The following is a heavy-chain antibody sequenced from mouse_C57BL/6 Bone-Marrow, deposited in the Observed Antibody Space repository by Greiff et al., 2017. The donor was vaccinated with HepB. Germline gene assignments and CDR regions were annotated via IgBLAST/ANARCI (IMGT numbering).Heavy chain of an antibody. Sequence: EVNVVESGGGLVKPGGSLKLSCAASGFTFSSYAMSWVRQTPEKRLEWVATISDGGSYTYYPDNVKGRFTISRDNAKNNLYLQMSHLKSEDTAMYYCAREGRTLAWFAYWGQGTLVTVSA. CDR1: GFTFSSYA. J-gene: IGHJ3*01. V-gene: IGHV5-4*01. CDR3: AREGRTLAWFAY. CDR2: ISDGGSYT.